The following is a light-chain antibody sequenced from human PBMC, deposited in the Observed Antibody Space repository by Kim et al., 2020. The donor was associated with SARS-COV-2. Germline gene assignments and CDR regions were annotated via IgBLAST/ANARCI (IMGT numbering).Light chain of an antibody. CDR1: QSVSNN. J-gene: IGKJ1*01. CDR3: QHYNAWPGT. Sequence: VSPGERATLSCRASQSVSNNLAWYQQKPGQAPRLLIHGASTRATGIPARFSGSGSGTEFTLTISSLQSEDFAFYHCQHYNAWPGTFGQGTKVDIK. CDR2: GAS. V-gene: IGKV3-15*01.